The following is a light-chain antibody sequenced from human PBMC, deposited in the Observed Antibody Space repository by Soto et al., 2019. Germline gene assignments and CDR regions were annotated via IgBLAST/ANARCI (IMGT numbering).Light chain of an antibody. V-gene: IGLV2-14*01. CDR3: CLSPGSLTWL. CDR2: EVS. Sequence: QAVVTQPASVSGSPGQSITISCTGTSSDVGAYTSVSWYQQHPGKAPKLMIYEVSNRPSGVSNRFSGSKSANTASLTISGLQAEDEAEYYCCLSPGSLTWLFGGGTKLTVL. CDR1: SSDVGAYTS. J-gene: IGLJ3*02.